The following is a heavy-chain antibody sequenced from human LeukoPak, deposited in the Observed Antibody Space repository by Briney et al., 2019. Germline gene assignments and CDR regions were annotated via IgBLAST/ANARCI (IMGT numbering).Heavy chain of an antibody. CDR3: AKDRALDDYGDYVQDY. J-gene: IGHJ4*02. D-gene: IGHD4-17*01. Sequence: GGSLRLSCAASGFTFSSYAMSWVRQAPGKGLEWVSAISGSGGSTYYADSVKGRFTISRDNSKNTLYLQMNSLRAEDTAVYYCAKDRALDDYGDYVQDYWGQGTLVTDSS. CDR2: ISGSGGST. CDR1: GFTFSSYA. V-gene: IGHV3-23*01.